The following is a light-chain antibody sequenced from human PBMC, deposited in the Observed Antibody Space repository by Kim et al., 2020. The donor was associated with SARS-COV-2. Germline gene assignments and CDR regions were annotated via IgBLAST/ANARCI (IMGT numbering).Light chain of an antibody. Sequence: EIVLTQSPGTLSLSPGERATLSCRASQSVSSSYFSWYQQKPGQAPRLLIYGASTRAAGIPDRFSGSESGTDFTLTISRLEPEDFAVYYCQQYGSSPLLTFGGGTKVDIK. V-gene: IGKV3-20*01. CDR3: QQYGSSPLLT. J-gene: IGKJ4*01. CDR1: QSVSSSY. CDR2: GAS.